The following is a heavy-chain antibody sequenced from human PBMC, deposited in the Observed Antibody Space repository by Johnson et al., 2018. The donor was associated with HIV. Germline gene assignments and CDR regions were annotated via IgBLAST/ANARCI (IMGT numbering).Heavy chain of an antibody. CDR3: ASRSYGYVRHAFDI. CDR2: IKQDGSEK. V-gene: IGHV3-7*01. J-gene: IGHJ3*02. D-gene: IGHD5-18*01. CDR1: GFTFSSYW. Sequence: EKLVESGGGVVQPGRSLRLSCAASGFTFSSYWMSWVRQAPGKGLEWVANIKQDGSEKYYGDSVKGRFTISRDNAKNSLYLQMNSLRAEDTAVYYCASRSYGYVRHAFDIWGQGTMVTVSS.